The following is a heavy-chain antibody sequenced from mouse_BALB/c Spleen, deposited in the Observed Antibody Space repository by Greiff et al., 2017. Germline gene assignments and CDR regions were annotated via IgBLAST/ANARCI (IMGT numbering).Heavy chain of an antibody. Sequence: EVQLQQSGPELVKPGASVKISCKASGYTFTDYYMHWVKQSHGQSLEWIGYIYPYTGGTGYNQKFKSKATLTVDNSSSTAYMELRSLTSEHSAVYYCAREVTMITIYAMDYWGQGTTVTVSS. CDR2: IYPYTGGT. J-gene: IGHJ4*01. CDR3: AREVTMITIYAMDY. D-gene: IGHD2-4*01. V-gene: IGHV1S29*02. CDR1: GYTFTDYY.